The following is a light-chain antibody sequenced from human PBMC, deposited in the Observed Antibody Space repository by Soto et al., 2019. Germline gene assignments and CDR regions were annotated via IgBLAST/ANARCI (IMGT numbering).Light chain of an antibody. CDR2: GAS. CDR3: QQYNNWWT. V-gene: IGKV3-15*01. Sequence: EIVMTQSPATLSVSRGERATLSCRASQSVSSNLAWYQQKPGQAPRLLIYGASTRATSIPARFSGSGSGTEFTLTISSLQSEDCAVYYCQQYNNWWTFGQGTKVEI. CDR1: QSVSSN. J-gene: IGKJ1*01.